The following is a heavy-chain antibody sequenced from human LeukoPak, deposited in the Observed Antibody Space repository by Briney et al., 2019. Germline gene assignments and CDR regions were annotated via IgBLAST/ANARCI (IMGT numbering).Heavy chain of an antibody. CDR3: TRDEGGSVDY. J-gene: IGHJ4*02. V-gene: IGHV3-49*04. CDR2: IRSKAYGGTT. Sequence: GGPLRLSCTASGFTFGDYAMSWVRQATGKGLEWVGFIRSKAYGGTTEYAASVKGRFTISRDDSKSIAYLQMNSLKTEDTAVYYCTRDEGGSVDYWGQGTLVTVSS. D-gene: IGHD1-26*01. CDR1: GFTFGDYA.